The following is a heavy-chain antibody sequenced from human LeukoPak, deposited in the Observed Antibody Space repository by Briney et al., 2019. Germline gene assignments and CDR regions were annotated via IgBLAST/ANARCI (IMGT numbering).Heavy chain of an antibody. CDR3: ARGGYSYGSTYYYYYYMDV. CDR2: IIPIFGTA. D-gene: IGHD5-18*01. J-gene: IGHJ6*03. Sequence: SVKVSCKASGGTFSSYAISWVRQAPGQGLEWMGGIIPIFGTANYAQKFQGRVTITTDESTSTAYMELSSLRSEDTAVYYCARGGYSYGSTYYYYYYMDVWGKGTTVTVS. V-gene: IGHV1-69*05. CDR1: GGTFSSYA.